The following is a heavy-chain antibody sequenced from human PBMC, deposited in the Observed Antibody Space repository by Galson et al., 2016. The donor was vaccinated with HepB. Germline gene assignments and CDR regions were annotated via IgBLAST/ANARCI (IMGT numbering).Heavy chain of an antibody. J-gene: IGHJ5*02. CDR3: ARGLGYSDFWSRFDP. V-gene: IGHV4-34*01. CDR1: GGSFSGYY. CDR2: IKPSRST. Sequence: ETLSLTCGIYGGSFSGYYWNWIRQPPGKGLEWIGEIKPSRSTNYNPSLKSRVTISVDTSKNQFSLKLSSVTAADTAVYYCARGLGYSDFWSRFDPWGQGVLVTVSS. D-gene: IGHD3-3*01.